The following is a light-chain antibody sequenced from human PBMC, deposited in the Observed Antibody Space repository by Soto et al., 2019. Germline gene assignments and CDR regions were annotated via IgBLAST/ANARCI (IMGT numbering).Light chain of an antibody. CDR3: SSYTSTNFVI. CDR2: DVN. CDR1: SGDIGDYKY. J-gene: IGLJ2*01. Sequence: QSALTQPASVSGSPGQSITISCTGSSGDIGDYKYVSWYKQHPGKAPKLMIYDVNNRPSGVSNRFSGSKSGNTASLTISGLQAEDEADYYCSSYTSTNFVIFGGGTKLTVL. V-gene: IGLV2-14*03.